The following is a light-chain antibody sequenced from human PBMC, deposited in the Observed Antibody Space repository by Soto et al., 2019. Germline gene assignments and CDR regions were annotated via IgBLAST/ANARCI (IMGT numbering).Light chain of an antibody. CDR3: SSYTSSSTYV. Sequence: SVLTQPASVSGSPGQSITISCTGTSSDVGGYNYVSWYQQHPGKAPKLMIYEVSNRPSGVSNRFSGSKSGNTASLTISGLQAEDEADYYCSSYTSSSTYVFGTGTK. CDR2: EVS. V-gene: IGLV2-14*01. CDR1: SSDVGGYNY. J-gene: IGLJ1*01.